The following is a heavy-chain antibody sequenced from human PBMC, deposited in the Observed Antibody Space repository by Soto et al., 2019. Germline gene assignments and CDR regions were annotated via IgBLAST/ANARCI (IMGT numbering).Heavy chain of an antibody. V-gene: IGHV4-4*07. D-gene: IGHD4-17*01. CDR2: IYTSGNS. Sequence: PSQTLSLTCTVAGGSISNYYWSWIRQPAGKGLEWIGRIYTSGNSNYNPSLKGRVTMSVDMSKNQFSLKLSSVAPAATAVYYCARDDKGDNGRAFDPWGQGTLVTASS. CDR1: GGSISNYY. CDR3: ARDDKGDNGRAFDP. J-gene: IGHJ5*02.